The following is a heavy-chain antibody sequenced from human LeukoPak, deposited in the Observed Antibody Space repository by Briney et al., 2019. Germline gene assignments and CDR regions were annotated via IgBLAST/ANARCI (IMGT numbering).Heavy chain of an antibody. D-gene: IGHD5-12*01. CDR1: GGTFSSYA. V-gene: IGHV1-69*05. CDR3: ARGVFIVATTPFDY. Sequence: SVKVSCKASGGTFSSYAISWVRQAPGQGLEWMGGIIPIFGTANYAQKFQGRVTITTDESTSTAYMELSSLRSEDTAVYYCARGVFIVATTPFDYWGQGTLVTVSS. J-gene: IGHJ4*02. CDR2: IIPIFGTA.